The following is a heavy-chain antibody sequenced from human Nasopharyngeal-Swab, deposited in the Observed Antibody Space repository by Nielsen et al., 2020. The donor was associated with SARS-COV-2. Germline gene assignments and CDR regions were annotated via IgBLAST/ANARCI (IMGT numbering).Heavy chain of an antibody. V-gene: IGHV3-74*01. CDR1: GFTFSSYW. CDR2: INNDGSST. CDR3: ATNWDYRFDY. Sequence: GESLKISCAASGFTFSSYWMHWVRQAPGKGLVWVSRINNDGSSTTYADSVKGRFTISRDNAWNSLYLQMNSLRAEDTAVYYCATNWDYRFDYWGQGTLVTVSS. J-gene: IGHJ4*02. D-gene: IGHD1-7*01.